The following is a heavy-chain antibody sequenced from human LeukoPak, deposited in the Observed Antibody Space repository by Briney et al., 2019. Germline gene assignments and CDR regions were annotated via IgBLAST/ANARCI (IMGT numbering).Heavy chain of an antibody. J-gene: IGHJ6*04. CDR1: GGSISSGDYY. Sequence: SETLSLTCTVSGGSISSGDYYWSWIRQPSGKGLEWIGYIYYSGSTYYNPSLKSRVTVSVDTSKNQFSLKLSSVTAADTAVYYCAKYYYDSSGYYYGMDVWGKGTTVTVSS. D-gene: IGHD3-22*01. CDR2: IYYSGST. CDR3: AKYYYDSSGYYYGMDV. V-gene: IGHV4-30-4*01.